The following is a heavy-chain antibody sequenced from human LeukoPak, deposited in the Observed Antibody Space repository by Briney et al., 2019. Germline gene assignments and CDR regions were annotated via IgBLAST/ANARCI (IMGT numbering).Heavy chain of an antibody. J-gene: IGHJ4*02. CDR3: ARDRVAGKFDY. V-gene: IGHV3-33*01. Sequence: PGRSLRLSCAASGFTFSSYGMHWVRQAPGKGLEWVAVIWYDGSNKYYADSVKGRFTISRDNSKNTLYLQMNSLRAEDTAVYYCARDRVAGKFDYWGQGTLVTVSS. CDR1: GFTFSSYG. CDR2: IWYDGSNK. D-gene: IGHD6-19*01.